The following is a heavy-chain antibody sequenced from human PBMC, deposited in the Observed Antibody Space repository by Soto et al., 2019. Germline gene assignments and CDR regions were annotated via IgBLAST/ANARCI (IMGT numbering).Heavy chain of an antibody. CDR2: IWYDGSNK. CDR3: ARDKGRFSPYYYYYMDV. Sequence: GGSLRLSCAASGFTFSSYGMHWVRQAPGKGLEWVAVIWYDGSNKYYADSVKGRFTISRDNSKNTLYLQMNSLRAEDTAVYYCARDKGRFSPYYYYYMDVWGKGTTVTVSS. V-gene: IGHV3-33*01. J-gene: IGHJ6*03. CDR1: GFTFSSYG.